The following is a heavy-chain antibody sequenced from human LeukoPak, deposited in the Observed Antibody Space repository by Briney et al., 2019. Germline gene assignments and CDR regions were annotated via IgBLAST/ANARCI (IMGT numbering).Heavy chain of an antibody. CDR2: IYYSGST. CDR3: ASPRTNMGVPGAFDI. CDR1: GGSISSGDYY. J-gene: IGHJ3*02. D-gene: IGHD1-1*01. Sequence: SQTLSLTCTVSGGSISSGDYYWSWIRQPPGKGLEWIGYIYYSGSTYYNPSLKSRVTISVDTSKNQFSLKLSSVTAADTAVYYCASPRTNMGVPGAFDIWGQGTMVTVSS. V-gene: IGHV4-30-4*01.